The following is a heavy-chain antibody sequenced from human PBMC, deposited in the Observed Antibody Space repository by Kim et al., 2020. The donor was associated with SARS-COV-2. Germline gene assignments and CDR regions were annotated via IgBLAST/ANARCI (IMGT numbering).Heavy chain of an antibody. CDR1: GFTFSNYW. D-gene: IGHD3-3*01. CDR2: INSDGSST. V-gene: IGHV3-74*01. CDR3: ARGVLGVNGMDV. Sequence: GGSLRLSCAASGFTFSNYWMHWVRQAPGKGLVWVSRINSDGSSTNYADSVKGRFTISRDNAKNTLYLQMNSLRAEDTAVYYCARGVLGVNGMDVWGQGTTVTVSS. J-gene: IGHJ6*02.